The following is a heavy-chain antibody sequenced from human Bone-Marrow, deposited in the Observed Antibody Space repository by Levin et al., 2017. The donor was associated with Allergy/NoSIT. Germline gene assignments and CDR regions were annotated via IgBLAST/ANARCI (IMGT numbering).Heavy chain of an antibody. Sequence: PGGSLRLSCAASGFTFSSFEMNWVRQAPGKGLEWVSYISSSGTTIYYADSVKGRFTISRDNAKNSLYLQMNSLRAEDTAVYYCARDLSSSYSDCWGQGTLVTVSS. J-gene: IGHJ4*02. CDR2: ISSSGTTI. V-gene: IGHV3-48*03. CDR1: GFTFSSFE. D-gene: IGHD6-6*01. CDR3: ARDLSSSYSDC.